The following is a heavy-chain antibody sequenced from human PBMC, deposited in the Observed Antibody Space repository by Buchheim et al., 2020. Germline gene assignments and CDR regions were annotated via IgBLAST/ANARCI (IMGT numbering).Heavy chain of an antibody. CDR1: GGSISSGDYY. J-gene: IGHJ6*02. CDR3: ARVSSEGYYYYGMDV. V-gene: IGHV4-30-4*01. D-gene: IGHD3-16*02. Sequence: QVQLQESGPGLVKPSQTLSLTCTVSGGSISSGDYYWSWIRQPPGKGLEWIGYIYYSGSTYYNPSLKSRVTISVDTSNTQFSRKLGSVTAADTAVYYCARVSSEGYYYYGMDVWGQGTT. CDR2: IYYSGST.